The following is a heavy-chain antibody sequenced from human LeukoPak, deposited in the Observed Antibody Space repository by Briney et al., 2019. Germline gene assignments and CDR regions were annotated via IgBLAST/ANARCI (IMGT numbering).Heavy chain of an antibody. CDR1: GYPFSNYW. J-gene: IGHJ4*02. CDR3: ATHSSTSAQDYFDY. CDR2: IYPGDSDA. D-gene: IGHD2-2*01. Sequence: GESLQISCKGSGYPFSNYWIAWVRQMPGKGLEWMGSIYPGDSDARYTPSFQGQVTISAAKSISTTYLQWSSLKASDTAFYYCATHSSTSAQDYFDYWGQGTLVTVSS. V-gene: IGHV5-51*01.